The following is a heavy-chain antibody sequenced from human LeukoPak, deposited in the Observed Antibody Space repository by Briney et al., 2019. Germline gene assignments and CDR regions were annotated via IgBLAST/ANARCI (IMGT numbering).Heavy chain of an antibody. CDR2: ISAYNGNT. Sequence: ASVKVSCKASGYTFTSYGISWVRQAPGQGLEWMGWISAYNGNTNYARKLQGRVTMTTDTSTSTAYMELRSLRSDDTAVYYCARPRGVVVPAALFDYWGQGTLVTVSS. J-gene: IGHJ4*02. V-gene: IGHV1-18*01. CDR1: GYTFTSYG. CDR3: ARPRGVVVPAALFDY. D-gene: IGHD2-2*01.